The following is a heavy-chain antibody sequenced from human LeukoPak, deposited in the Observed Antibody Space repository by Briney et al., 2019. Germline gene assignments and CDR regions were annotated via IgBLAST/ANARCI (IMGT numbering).Heavy chain of an antibody. J-gene: IGHJ5*02. CDR3: ARALWFGELRWFDP. CDR2: IYYSGST. D-gene: IGHD3-10*01. Sequence: PSETLSLTCTVAGGSISSDYWSWIRQPPGEGLEWIGYIYYSGSTNYNPSLKSRVTISVDTSKNQFSLKLSSVTAADTAMYYCARALWFGELRWFDPWGQGTLVTVSS. V-gene: IGHV4-59*01. CDR1: GGSISSDY.